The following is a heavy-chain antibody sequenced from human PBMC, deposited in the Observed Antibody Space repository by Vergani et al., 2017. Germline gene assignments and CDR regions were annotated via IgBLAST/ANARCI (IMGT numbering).Heavy chain of an antibody. Sequence: EVQLVESGGDLVQPGRSLRLSCQTSGFNFGEYGVSWVRQAPGKGLECIGFIRSKTYGATTEYAAFVRGRFTISRDDSKGIAYLQMSSLKKEDTAVYRCAVEIYDYGGSRDFDYWGQGTLVVVSS. CDR1: GFNFGEYG. CDR2: IRSKTYGATT. D-gene: IGHD4-23*01. J-gene: IGHJ4*02. CDR3: AVEIYDYGGSRDFDY. V-gene: IGHV3-49*04.